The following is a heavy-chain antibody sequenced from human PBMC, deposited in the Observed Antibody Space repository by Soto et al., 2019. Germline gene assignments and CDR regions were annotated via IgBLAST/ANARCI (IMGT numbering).Heavy chain of an antibody. CDR3: ARSLLQGDF. D-gene: IGHD2-21*01. J-gene: IGHJ4*02. CDR2: INPNGGST. V-gene: IGHV1-46*01. CDR1: GYTFIHYY. Sequence: QVQLVQSGAEVKKPGAPVKISCKASGYTFIHYYIHWVRQAPGQGLEWMAIINPNGGSTNYAQKFQGRVTVTSDMSTTTVSIELNSLESDDTAVYFYARSLLQGDFWGQGTLVTVSS.